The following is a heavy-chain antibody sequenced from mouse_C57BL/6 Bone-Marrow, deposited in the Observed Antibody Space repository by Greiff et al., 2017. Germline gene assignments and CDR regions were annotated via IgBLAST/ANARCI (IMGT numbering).Heavy chain of an antibody. V-gene: IGHV3-5*01. CDR3: ARGWDY. CDR1: GISITTGNYR. CDR2: IYYSGPF. Sequence: EVMLVYSLPFLVPSSQTVFLTCTVTGISITTGNYRWSWIRQFPGNKLEWLVYIYYSGPFTYNPSLTSQTTITRDTPKNQFILEMNSLTAEDTDTYVCARGWDYWGQGTTLTVSS. D-gene: IGHD1-1*02. J-gene: IGHJ2*01.